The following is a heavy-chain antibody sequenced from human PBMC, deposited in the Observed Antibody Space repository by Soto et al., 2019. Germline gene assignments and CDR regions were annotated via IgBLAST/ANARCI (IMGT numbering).Heavy chain of an antibody. CDR3: AKARAGAFVVVVAATQNAFDI. V-gene: IGHV3-9*01. J-gene: IGHJ3*02. D-gene: IGHD2-15*01. CDR1: GFTFDDYA. Sequence: PGGSLRLSCAASGFTFDDYAMHWVRQAPGKGLEWVSGISWNSGSIGYADSVKGRFTISRDNAKNSLYLQMNSLRAEDTALYYCAKARAGAFVVVVAATQNAFDIWGQGTMVTVSS. CDR2: ISWNSGSI.